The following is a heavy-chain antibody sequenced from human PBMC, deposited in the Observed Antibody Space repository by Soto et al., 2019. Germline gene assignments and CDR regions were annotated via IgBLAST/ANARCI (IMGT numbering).Heavy chain of an antibody. Sequence: PSETLSLTCAVSGGSISGSYYYWAWLRQSPGKGPEWIGSVVYTGFTSYNPSLESRVSVSVDTSNGQFSLKLSAVTAADTAVYYCATSQKGYNWNYFDHWGQGALVTVSS. CDR1: GGSISGSYYY. J-gene: IGHJ4*02. CDR2: VVYTGFT. CDR3: ATSQKGYNWNYFDH. V-gene: IGHV4-39*01. D-gene: IGHD1-20*01.